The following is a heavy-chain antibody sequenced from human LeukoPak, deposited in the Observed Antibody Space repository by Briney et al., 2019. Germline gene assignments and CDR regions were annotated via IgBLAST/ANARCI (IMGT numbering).Heavy chain of an antibody. V-gene: IGHV3-21*01. Sequence: GSLRLSCAASGFTFSSYSMNWVRQAPGKGLEWVSSISSSSSYIYYADSVKGRFTISRDNAKNSLYLQMNSLRAEDTAVYYCARWVGATTTYWFDPWGQGTLVTVSS. J-gene: IGHJ5*02. CDR2: ISSSSSYI. D-gene: IGHD1-26*01. CDR1: GFTFSSYS. CDR3: ARWVGATTTYWFDP.